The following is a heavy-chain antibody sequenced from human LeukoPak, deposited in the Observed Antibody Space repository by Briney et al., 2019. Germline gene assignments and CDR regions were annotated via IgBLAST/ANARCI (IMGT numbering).Heavy chain of an antibody. D-gene: IGHD5-18*01. CDR2: INPNSGGT. CDR3: ARDLGYSYGPWFDP. V-gene: IGHV1-2*06. Sequence: GASVKVSCTASGYTFTGYYMHWVRQAPGQGLEWMGRINPNSGGTNYAQKFQGRVTMTRDTSISTAYMELSRLRSDDTAVYYCARDLGYSYGPWFDPWGQGTLVTVSS. CDR1: GYTFTGYY. J-gene: IGHJ5*02.